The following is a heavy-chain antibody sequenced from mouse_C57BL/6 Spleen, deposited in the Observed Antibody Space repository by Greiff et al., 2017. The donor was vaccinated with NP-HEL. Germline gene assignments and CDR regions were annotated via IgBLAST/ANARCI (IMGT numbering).Heavy chain of an antibody. Sequence: EVMLVESEGGLVQPGSSMKLSCTASGFTFSDYYMAWVRQVPEKGLEWVANINYDGSSTYYLDSLKSRFIISRDNAKNTPYLQMSSLKSEDTATYYCARGGSSYGYFDVWGTGTTVTVSS. D-gene: IGHD1-1*01. J-gene: IGHJ1*03. V-gene: IGHV5-16*01. CDR1: GFTFSDYY. CDR3: ARGGSSYGYFDV. CDR2: INYDGSST.